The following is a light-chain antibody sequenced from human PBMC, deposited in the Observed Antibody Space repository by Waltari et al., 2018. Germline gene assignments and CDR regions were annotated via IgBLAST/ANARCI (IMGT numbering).Light chain of an antibody. V-gene: IGKV1-12*01. CDR3: QQGSSVPPT. CDR1: HNINTW. CDR2: GAS. Sequence: DIQMTQSPSSVCASIGDRVTITCRASHNINTWLAWYQQKPGKGPNLLIFGASSVQTGVPSRFSGSGSGTFFTLTISGLQPEDSATYFCQQGSSVPPTFGQGTIVEVK. J-gene: IGKJ1*01.